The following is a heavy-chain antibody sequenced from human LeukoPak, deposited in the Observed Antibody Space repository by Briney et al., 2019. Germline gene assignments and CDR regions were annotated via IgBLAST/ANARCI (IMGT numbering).Heavy chain of an antibody. D-gene: IGHD3-10*01. V-gene: IGHV4-59*01. Sequence: PSETLSLTCTVSGGSISSYYWSWIRQPPGKGLEWIGYIYYSGSTNYNPSLKSRVTISVDTSKNQFPLKLSSVTAADTAVYYCARVGYYYGSGSWYFQHWGQGTLVTVSS. CDR1: GGSISSYY. J-gene: IGHJ1*01. CDR2: IYYSGST. CDR3: ARVGYYYGSGSWYFQH.